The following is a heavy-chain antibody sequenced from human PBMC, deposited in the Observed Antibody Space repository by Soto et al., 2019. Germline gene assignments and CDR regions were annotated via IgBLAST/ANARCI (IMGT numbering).Heavy chain of an antibody. D-gene: IGHD3-9*01. V-gene: IGHV3-74*01. CDR1: GSTFSSYW. CDR2: INSDGSST. Sequence: XXSLRLSFAASGSTFSSYWMHWVRQAPGKGLVWVSRINSDGSSTRSADSVKGRFTISRDSAKNTLYLQMNSLRAEDTAVYYCARDRDWAFDYWGQGTLVTVSS. J-gene: IGHJ4*02. CDR3: ARDRDWAFDY.